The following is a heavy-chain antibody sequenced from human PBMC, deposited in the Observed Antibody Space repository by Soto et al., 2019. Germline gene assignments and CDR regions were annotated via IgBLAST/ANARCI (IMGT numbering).Heavy chain of an antibody. Sequence: SETPSVTCAVSGGSRGSSAYSWSWIRQPPGKGLEWIGFIYQSGSTYYNPSLKSRVTMSLDRPKNQFSLKLSSVTAADTAVYYCARELLFSDSDGFSCDDAFDIWGQGTIVTVSS. J-gene: IGHJ3*02. V-gene: IGHV4-30-2*01. D-gene: IGHD3-10*01. CDR3: ARELLFSDSDGFSCDDAFDI. CDR2: IYQSGST. CDR1: GGSRGSSAYS.